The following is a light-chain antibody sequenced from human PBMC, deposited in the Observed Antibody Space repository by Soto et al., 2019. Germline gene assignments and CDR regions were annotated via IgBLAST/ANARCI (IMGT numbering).Light chain of an antibody. CDR3: SSYAGSNNFGVYV. CDR2: EVS. J-gene: IGLJ1*01. V-gene: IGLV2-8*01. Sequence: QSALTQPPSASGSPGQSVTISCTGTSSDVGGYNYVSWYQQHPGKAPKLMIYEVSKRPSGVPGRFAGSKSGNTSSLTVSGLQAEDEADYYCSSYAGSNNFGVYVFGTGTKLTVL. CDR1: SSDVGGYNY.